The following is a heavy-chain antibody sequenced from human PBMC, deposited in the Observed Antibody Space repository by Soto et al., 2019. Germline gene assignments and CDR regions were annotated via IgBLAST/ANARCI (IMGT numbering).Heavy chain of an antibody. J-gene: IGHJ4*02. Sequence: GGSPRLSCAASGFTFSDYYMSWIRQAPGEGLEWVSYISGSSSYTNYADSVKGRFTISRDNAKNSLYLQMNSLRAEDTAVYYCARGGYYYDSSGYYYSFDYWGQGTQVTVSS. CDR2: ISGSSSYT. V-gene: IGHV3-11*06. D-gene: IGHD3-22*01. CDR1: GFTFSDYY. CDR3: ARGGYYYDSSGYYYSFDY.